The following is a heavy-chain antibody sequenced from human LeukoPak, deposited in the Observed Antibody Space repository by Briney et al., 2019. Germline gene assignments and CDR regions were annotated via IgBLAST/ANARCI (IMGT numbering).Heavy chain of an antibody. D-gene: IGHD6-6*01. CDR1: GGSISSGDHH. V-gene: IGHV4-30-4*08. CDR3: AHKGYSSSSDYYYYGMDV. J-gene: IGHJ6*02. CDR2: IYYSGTT. Sequence: PSQTLSLTCTVSGGSISSGDHHWSWLRQPPGKGPEWIAYIYYSGTTYYNPSLKSRLTISLDTSKNQFSLKLSSVTAADTAVYYCAHKGYSSSSDYYYYGMDVWGQGTTVTVSS.